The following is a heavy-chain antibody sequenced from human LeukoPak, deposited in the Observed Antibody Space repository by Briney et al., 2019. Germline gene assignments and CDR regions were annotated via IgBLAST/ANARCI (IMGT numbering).Heavy chain of an antibody. D-gene: IGHD3-22*01. CDR2: IYSDGRT. V-gene: IGHV3-53*01. J-gene: IGHJ3*02. Sequence: GGSLRLSCAASDFTVSNMYMTWVRQAPGKGLEWVSLIYSDGRTDYADSVKGRYTISRDNSKNTVYLQMNSLRVEDTAVYYCARGLFLSGYLDAFDIWGQGTVVTVSS. CDR1: DFTVSNMY. CDR3: ARGLFLSGYLDAFDI.